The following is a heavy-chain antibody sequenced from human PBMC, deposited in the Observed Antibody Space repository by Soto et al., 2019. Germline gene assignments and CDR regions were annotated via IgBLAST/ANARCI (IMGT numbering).Heavy chain of an antibody. Sequence: QVQLVQSGAEVKKPGASVKVSCKASGYTFTSYGISWVRQAPGQGLEWMGWISAYNGNTNYAQKXXGRXXXPTDTATSTAXXEXRXXRSDDTAVYYCARDVTSDDCDWFPPSGYYYDGMAVWGQGTTVTVS. V-gene: IGHV1-18*01. J-gene: IGHJ6*02. CDR2: ISAYNGNT. CDR1: GYTFTSYG. D-gene: IGHD3-9*01. CDR3: ARDVTSDDCDWFPPSGYYYDGMAV.